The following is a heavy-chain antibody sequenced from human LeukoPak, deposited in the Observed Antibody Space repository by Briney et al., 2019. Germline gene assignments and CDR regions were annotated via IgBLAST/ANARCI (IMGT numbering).Heavy chain of an antibody. D-gene: IGHD3-16*02. CDR1: GFTFSSCG. J-gene: IGHJ4*02. V-gene: IGHV3-30*02. Sequence: GGSLRLSCAASGFTFSSCGMHWVRQAPGKGLEWVAFIRYDGSNKYYADSVRGRFTISRDNSKNTLYLQMNSLRAEDTAVYYCARGTLSTLDYWGQGTLVTVSS. CDR2: IRYDGSNK. CDR3: ARGTLSTLDY.